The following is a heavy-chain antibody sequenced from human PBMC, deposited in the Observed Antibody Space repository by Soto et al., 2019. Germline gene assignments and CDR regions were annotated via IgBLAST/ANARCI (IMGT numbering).Heavy chain of an antibody. Sequence: KASETLSLTCTVSGGSISSGDYYWSWIRQPPGKGLEWIGYIYYSGSTYYNPSLKSRVTISVDTSKNQFSLKLSSVTAADTAVYYCSRVTGVAARIKTPAFDYWGQGTLVTVSS. CDR2: IYYSGST. D-gene: IGHD6-25*01. V-gene: IGHV4-30-4*01. CDR3: SRVTGVAARIKTPAFDY. CDR1: GGSISSGDYY. J-gene: IGHJ4*02.